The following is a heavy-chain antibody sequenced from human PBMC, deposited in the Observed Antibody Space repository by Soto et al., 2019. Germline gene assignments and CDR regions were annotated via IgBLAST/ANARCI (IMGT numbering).Heavy chain of an antibody. CDR3: ARGFYYYVDY. Sequence: SQTLSLTCAISGDSVSSNVDTWNWTRQSPSRGLEWLGRTYYRSKWYNDYAVSVNSRITINPDTSKNQFSLQLTSVTHEDTAVYYCARGFYYYVDYCGQGTPVTVSS. CDR2: TYYRSKWYN. V-gene: IGHV6-1*01. D-gene: IGHD3-10*01. CDR1: GDSVSSNVDT. J-gene: IGHJ4*02.